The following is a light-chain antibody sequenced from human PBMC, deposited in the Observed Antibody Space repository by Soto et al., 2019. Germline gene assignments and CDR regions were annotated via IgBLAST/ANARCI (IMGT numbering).Light chain of an antibody. CDR1: SSDIGDYNY. CDR2: GVN. Sequence: QSSLTQPSSGYGFPGQSITISCTGTSSDIGDYNYVSWYQQRPEKAPELMIYGVNNRSPGVSNRFSGSKSGNTASLTISGLQAEDEADYYCSSYTSSITYVFGTGTKVTVL. V-gene: IGLV2-14*01. CDR3: SSYTSSITYV. J-gene: IGLJ1*01.